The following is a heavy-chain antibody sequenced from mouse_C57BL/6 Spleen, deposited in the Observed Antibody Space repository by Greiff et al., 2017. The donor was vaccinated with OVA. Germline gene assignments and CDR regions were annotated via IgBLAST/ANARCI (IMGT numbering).Heavy chain of an antibody. CDR2: IYPGDGDT. D-gene: IGHD1-1*01. Sequence: QVQLQQSGPELVKPGASVKISCKASGYAFSSSWMNWVKQRPGKGLEWIGRIYPGDGDTNYNGKFTGKATLTADKSSSTAYMQLSSLTSEDSAVYFCARVYYGSSYVENYWGQGTTLTVSS. J-gene: IGHJ2*01. V-gene: IGHV1-82*01. CDR3: ARVYYGSSYVENY. CDR1: GYAFSSSW.